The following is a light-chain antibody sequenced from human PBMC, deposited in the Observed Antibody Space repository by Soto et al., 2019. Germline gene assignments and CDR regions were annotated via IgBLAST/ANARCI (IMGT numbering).Light chain of an antibody. CDR1: QDIGND. CDR2: AAS. V-gene: IGKV1-17*01. Sequence: GDRVTLTCRARQDIGNDLGWYQQKPGKAPNRLIYAASSLQSRVPSRFSVSGAGTAFTLTISSLQPEDYATYYCLQHNSYPRAFGQRTKVEIK. J-gene: IGKJ1*01. CDR3: LQHNSYPRA.